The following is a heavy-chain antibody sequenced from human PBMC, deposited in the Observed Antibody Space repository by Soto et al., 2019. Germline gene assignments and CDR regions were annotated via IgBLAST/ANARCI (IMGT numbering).Heavy chain of an antibody. CDR3: AKTGPYDILTYWYSDF. CDR2: IYYSGTT. V-gene: IGHV4-39*01. Sequence: PSETLSLTCIVSGDSISSSSYYWVWIRQPPGKGLEWIGSIYYSGTTYYNPSLESRVTISIDTSKNQFSLKVSSLTAADTAVYYCAKTGPYDILTYWYSDFWGRGILVTVSS. D-gene: IGHD3-9*01. J-gene: IGHJ2*01. CDR1: GDSISSSSYY.